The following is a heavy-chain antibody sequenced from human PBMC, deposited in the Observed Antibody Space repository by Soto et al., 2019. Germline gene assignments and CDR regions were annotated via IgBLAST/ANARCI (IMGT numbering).Heavy chain of an antibody. CDR2: ITSNGGST. D-gene: IGHD6-13*01. Sequence: GGPLRLSCAASGLTFSSYGMNWVRQAPGKGLEYVSGITSNGGSTFYADSVKGRFIISRDNSQNTVYLQMSSLTTADTAVYYCLVASAAYWGQGTQVTVSS. CDR1: GLTFSSYG. V-gene: IGHV3-64D*06. J-gene: IGHJ4*02. CDR3: LVASAAY.